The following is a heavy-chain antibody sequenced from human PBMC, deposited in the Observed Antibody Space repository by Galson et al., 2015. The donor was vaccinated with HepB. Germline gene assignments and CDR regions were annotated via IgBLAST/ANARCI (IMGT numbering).Heavy chain of an antibody. D-gene: IGHD3-3*01. CDR3: ARARAPHYDFWSGYAYNWFDP. Sequence: ETLSLTCTVSGGSISSYYWSWIRQPPGKGLEWIGYIYYSGSTNYNPSLKSRVTISVDTSKNQFSLKLSSVTAADTAVYYCARARAPHYDFWSGYAYNWFDPWGQGTLVTVSS. CDR1: GGSISSYY. V-gene: IGHV4-59*01. J-gene: IGHJ5*02. CDR2: IYYSGST.